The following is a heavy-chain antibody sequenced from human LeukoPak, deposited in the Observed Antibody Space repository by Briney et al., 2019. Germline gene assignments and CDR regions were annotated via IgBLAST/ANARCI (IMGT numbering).Heavy chain of an antibody. D-gene: IGHD3-16*02. CDR1: GYIFTSYG. V-gene: IGHV1-18*01. CDR3: ARDNDYVWGSYRYPGY. Sequence: ASVKVSCKASGYIFTSYGTSWVRQAPGQGLEWMGWISVYNDNKNYAQKFQGRVTMTTDPSTSTAHMELRSLRSDDTAVYYCARDNDYVWGSYRYPGYWGQGTLVTVPS. J-gene: IGHJ4*02. CDR2: ISVYNDNK.